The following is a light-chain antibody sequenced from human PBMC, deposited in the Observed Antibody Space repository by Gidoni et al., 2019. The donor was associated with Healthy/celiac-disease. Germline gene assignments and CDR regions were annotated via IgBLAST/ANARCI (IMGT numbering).Light chain of an antibody. V-gene: IGKV3-20*01. Sequence: DIVSTQSPGTLSLSPGERATLSCRASQSVSSSYLAWYQQKPGQAPRLLIYGASSRDTGIPDRFSGSGSGTDFTLTISRLEPEDFAVYYCQQYGSSPLTFGGGTKVEIK. CDR2: GAS. CDR1: QSVSSSY. CDR3: QQYGSSPLT. J-gene: IGKJ4*01.